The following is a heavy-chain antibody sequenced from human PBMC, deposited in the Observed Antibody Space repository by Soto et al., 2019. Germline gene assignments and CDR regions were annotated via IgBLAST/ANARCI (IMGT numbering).Heavy chain of an antibody. J-gene: IGHJ5*02. CDR3: ASLLYCSGGSCYPGWFDP. D-gene: IGHD2-15*01. CDR2: IIPIFGTA. CDR1: GGTFSSYA. V-gene: IGHV1-69*01. Sequence: QVQLVQSGAEVKKPGSSVKVSCKASGGTFSSYAISWVRQAPGQGLEWMGGIIPIFGTANYAQKSQGRVTITADESTSTAYMELSSLRSEDTAVYYCASLLYCSGGSCYPGWFDPWGQGTLVTVSS.